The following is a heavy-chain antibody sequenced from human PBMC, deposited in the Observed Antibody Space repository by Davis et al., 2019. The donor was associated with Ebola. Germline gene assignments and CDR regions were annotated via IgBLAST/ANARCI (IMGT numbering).Heavy chain of an antibody. D-gene: IGHD4-17*01. CDR3: ARADGDYVHFDY. J-gene: IGHJ4*02. Sequence: SETLSLTCTVSGGSISSGSYYWNWIRQPGGKGLEWLGHIYTSGSTTYNSSLKSRVTISIDTSKNQFSLKLNSVTAADTAMYYCARADGDYVHFDYWGQGILVTVSS. CDR2: IYTSGST. V-gene: IGHV4-61*09. CDR1: GGSISSGSYY.